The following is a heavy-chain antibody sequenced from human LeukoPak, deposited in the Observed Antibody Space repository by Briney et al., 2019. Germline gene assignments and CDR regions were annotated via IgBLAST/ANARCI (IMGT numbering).Heavy chain of an antibody. Sequence: ASVKVSCKASGYTFTGYYMHWARQAPGQGLEWMGWINPNSGGTNYAQKFQGRVTMARDTSISTAYMELSRLRSDDTAVYYCAREPRIVVVPAAIDYWGQGTLVTVSS. CDR1: GYTFTGYY. J-gene: IGHJ4*02. CDR3: AREPRIVVVPAAIDY. D-gene: IGHD2-2*01. V-gene: IGHV1-2*02. CDR2: INPNSGGT.